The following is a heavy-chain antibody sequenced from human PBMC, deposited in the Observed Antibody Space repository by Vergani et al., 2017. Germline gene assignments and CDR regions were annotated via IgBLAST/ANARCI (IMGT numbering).Heavy chain of an antibody. Sequence: EVQLVESGGGLVQPGRSLRLSCAASGFTFDDYAMHWVRQAQGKGLEWVSGISWNSGSIGYADSVKGRFTISRDNAKNTVYLQMNSLRVEDTALYYCARSYDYWGRGTLVTVSS. CDR2: ISWNSGSI. V-gene: IGHV3-9*01. CDR3: ARSYDY. CDR1: GFTFDDYA. D-gene: IGHD3-16*02. J-gene: IGHJ4*02.